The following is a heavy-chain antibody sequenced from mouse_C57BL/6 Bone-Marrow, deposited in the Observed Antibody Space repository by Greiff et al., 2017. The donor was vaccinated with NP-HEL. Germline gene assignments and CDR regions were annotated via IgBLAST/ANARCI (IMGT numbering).Heavy chain of an antibody. D-gene: IGHD1-2*01. Sequence: QVQLQQPGAELVRPGTSVKLSCKASGYTFTSYWMHWVKQRPGQGLEWIGVIDPSDSYTNYNQKFKGKATLTVDTSSSTAYMQLSSLTSEDSAVYYCASSLLRLNYYAMDYWGQGTSVTVSS. J-gene: IGHJ4*01. CDR3: ASSLLRLNYYAMDY. V-gene: IGHV1-59*01. CDR1: GYTFTSYW. CDR2: IDPSDSYT.